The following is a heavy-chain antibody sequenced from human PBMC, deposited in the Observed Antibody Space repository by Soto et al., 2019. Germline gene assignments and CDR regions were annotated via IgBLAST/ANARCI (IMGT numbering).Heavy chain of an antibody. Sequence: RHSCAAAGVTCSDYYVSCISKDTGKGLEWVSYISSSSSCTNYADSVKGRFTISRDNAKNSLYLQMNSLRAEDTAVYYCARDLWYYDSSGYYLDYWGQGTLVTV. D-gene: IGHD3-22*01. CDR3: ARDLWYYDSSGYYLDY. CDR1: GVTCSDYY. J-gene: IGHJ4*02. V-gene: IGHV3-11*06. CDR2: ISSSSSCT.